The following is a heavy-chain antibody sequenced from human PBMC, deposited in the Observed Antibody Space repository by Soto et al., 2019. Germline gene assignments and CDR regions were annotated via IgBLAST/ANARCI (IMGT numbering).Heavy chain of an antibody. Sequence: QVQLVQSGAEVKKPGSSVKVSCKASGGTFSSYAISWVRQAPGQGLEWMGGIIPIFGTAYYAQKFQGRVTIPADESTRTGNMELSSLRSEDTAVYYCASHYDSSGYYYRGLDYWGQGTLVTVSS. V-gene: IGHV1-69*12. J-gene: IGHJ4*02. CDR2: IIPIFGTA. CDR3: ASHYDSSGYYYRGLDY. D-gene: IGHD3-22*01. CDR1: GGTFSSYA.